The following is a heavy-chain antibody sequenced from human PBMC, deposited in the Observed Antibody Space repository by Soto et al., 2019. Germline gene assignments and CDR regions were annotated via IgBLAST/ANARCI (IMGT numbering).Heavy chain of an antibody. J-gene: IGHJ4*02. D-gene: IGHD1-26*01. CDR2: IYSGGST. CDR1: GFTVSSNY. Sequence: PGGSLRLSCAASGFTVSSNYMTWVRQAPGKGLEWVSVIYSGGSTYYADSVKGRFTISRDNSKNTLHLQMNSLRAEDTAVYYCAKDRGGSYNYFDYWGQGTLVTVS. CDR3: AKDRGGSYNYFDY. V-gene: IGHV3-53*01.